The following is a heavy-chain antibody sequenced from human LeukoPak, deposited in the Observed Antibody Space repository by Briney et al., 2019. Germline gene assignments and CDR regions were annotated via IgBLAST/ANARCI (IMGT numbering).Heavy chain of an antibody. CDR2: ISGSGGST. D-gene: IGHD5-12*01. J-gene: IGHJ4*02. V-gene: IGHV3-23*01. CDR3: ANVPRTATRDY. CDR1: GFTFSTYA. Sequence: GGSLRLSCAASGFTFSTYAMSWVRQAPGKGLEWVSGISGSGGSTYYADSVKGRFTISRDNSKNTLYLQMSSLRAEDTAVYFCANVPRTATRDYWGQGTLVTVSS.